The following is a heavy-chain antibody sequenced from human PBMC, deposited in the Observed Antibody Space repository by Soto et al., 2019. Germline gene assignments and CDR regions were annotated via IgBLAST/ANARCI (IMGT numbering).Heavy chain of an antibody. J-gene: IGHJ4*02. V-gene: IGHV3-21*01. CDR2: ISSSSGYI. CDR3: ARDQPGYSYGYGLGY. Sequence: GGSLRLSCEASGFTFSSYWMSWVRQVPGKGLEWVSSISSSSGYIYYADSVKGRFTISRDNAKNSLYLQMNSLRAEDTAVYYCARDQPGYSYGYGLGYWGQGTLVTVSS. D-gene: IGHD5-18*01. CDR1: GFTFSSYW.